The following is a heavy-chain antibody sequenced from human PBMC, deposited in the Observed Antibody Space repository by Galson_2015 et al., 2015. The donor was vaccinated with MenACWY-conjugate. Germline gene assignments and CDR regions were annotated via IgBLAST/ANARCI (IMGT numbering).Heavy chain of an antibody. CDR1: GFTLSGHS. CDR3: ARALRGYTGYDGDY. Sequence: SLRLPCAASGFTLSGHSMEWVRQAPGKGLEWVSYVSDSGTTIHYADSVKGRFTISRDNAKNILYLHLSSLGAEDMAVYHCARALRGYTGYDGDYWGQGTLVTVSS. V-gene: IGHV3-48*04. J-gene: IGHJ4*02. CDR2: VSDSGTTI. D-gene: IGHD5-12*01.